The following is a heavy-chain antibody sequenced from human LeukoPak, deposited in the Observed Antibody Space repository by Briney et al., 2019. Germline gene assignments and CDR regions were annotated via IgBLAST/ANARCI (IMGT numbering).Heavy chain of an antibody. CDR3: AKDISGGSGYSQSLQY. CDR2: IWYDGSNK. Sequence: GGSLRLSCAASGFTFSTYWMTWVRQAPGKGLEWVAVIWYDGSNKSYGDSVKGRFTISRDNSKNTVYLQMNSLRAEDTAVYYCAKDISGGSGYSQSLQYWGQGTLVTVSS. V-gene: IGHV3-33*06. J-gene: IGHJ1*01. CDR1: GFTFSTYW. D-gene: IGHD3-22*01.